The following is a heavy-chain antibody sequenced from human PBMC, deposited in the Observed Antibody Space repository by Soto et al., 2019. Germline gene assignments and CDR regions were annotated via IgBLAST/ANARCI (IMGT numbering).Heavy chain of an antibody. V-gene: IGHV3-23*01. D-gene: IGHD3-10*01. CDR2: ISGSVGST. CDR3: AKDLARSTGSSFYFQH. J-gene: IGHJ1*01. Sequence: EVQLLESGGGLVHPGGSLRLSCGASGFTFSSYAMSWVRQAPGKGLEWVSAISGSVGSTYYADSVKGRFTISRDNSKNTLYLQMNSLRAEDTAVYYCAKDLARSTGSSFYFQHWGQGTLVTVSS. CDR1: GFTFSSYA.